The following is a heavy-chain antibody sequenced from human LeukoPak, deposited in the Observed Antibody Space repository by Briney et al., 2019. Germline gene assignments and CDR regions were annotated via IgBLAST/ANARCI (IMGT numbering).Heavy chain of an antibody. CDR2: IKSKTDGGTT. CDR3: TTVDYDSSGFPWDY. D-gene: IGHD3-22*01. J-gene: IGHJ4*02. CDR1: GFTFSSYS. Sequence: PGGSLRLSCAASGFTFSSYSMNWVRQAPGKGLEWVGRIKSKTDGGTTDYAAPVKGRFTISRDDSKNTLYLQMNSLKTEDTTVYYCTTVDYDSSGFPWDYWGQGTLVTVSS. V-gene: IGHV3-15*01.